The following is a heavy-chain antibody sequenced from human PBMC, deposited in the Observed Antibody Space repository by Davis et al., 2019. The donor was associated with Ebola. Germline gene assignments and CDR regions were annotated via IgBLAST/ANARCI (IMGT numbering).Heavy chain of an antibody. CDR1: GGPFSGYS. CDR2: IYHSGST. D-gene: IGHD6-19*01. Sequence: MPSDTLSPTCAAHGGPFSGYSWSWIRQPPGKGLEWIGEIYHSGSTNYNPSLKSRVTISVDKSKNQFSLKLSSVTAADTAVYYCARDKGVAVAGTYNYYFDYWGQGTLVTVSS. J-gene: IGHJ4*02. CDR3: ARDKGVAVAGTYNYYFDY. V-gene: IGHV4-34*01.